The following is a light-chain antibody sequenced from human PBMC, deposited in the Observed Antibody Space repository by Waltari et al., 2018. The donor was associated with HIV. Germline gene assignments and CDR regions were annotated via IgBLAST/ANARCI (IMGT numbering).Light chain of an antibody. V-gene: IGLV2-23*02. CDR2: DVN. Sequence: QSALTQPASVSGSLGQSITIPCTGTSSDVGRYNLVSSYQQYPGKAPKVIIYDVNKWPSGVSHRFSGFKAANTASLTISGLQAEDEADYYCCSYAGSPTFVIFGGGTKVTVL. CDR1: SSDVGRYNL. J-gene: IGLJ2*01. CDR3: CSYAGSPTFVI.